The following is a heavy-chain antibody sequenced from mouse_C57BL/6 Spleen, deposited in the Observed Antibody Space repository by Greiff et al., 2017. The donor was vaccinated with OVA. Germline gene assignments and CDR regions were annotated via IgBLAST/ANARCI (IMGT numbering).Heavy chain of an antibody. CDR2: ISYDGSN. CDR1: GYSITSGYY. CDR3: ARAYYSKEGFAY. D-gene: IGHD2-5*01. V-gene: IGHV3-6*01. J-gene: IGHJ3*01. Sequence: EVKLMESGPGLVKPSQSLSLTCSVTGYSITSGYYWNWIRQFPGNKLEWMGYISYDGSNNYNPSLKNRISITRDTSKNQFFLKLNSVTTEDTATYYCARAYYSKEGFAYWGQGTLVTVSA.